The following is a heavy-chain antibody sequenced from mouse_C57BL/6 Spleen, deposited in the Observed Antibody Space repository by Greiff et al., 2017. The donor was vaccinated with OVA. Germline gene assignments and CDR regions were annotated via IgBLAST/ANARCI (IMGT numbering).Heavy chain of an antibody. CDR1: GFTFSSYG. Sequence: EVKLVESGGDLMKPGGSLKLSCAASGFTFSSYGMSWVRQTPDKRLEWVATISSGGSYTYYPDSVKGRFTISRDNAKNTLYLQMSSLKSEDTAMYYCARQAETGAWFAYWGQGTLVTVSA. V-gene: IGHV5-6*01. CDR2: ISSGGSYT. J-gene: IGHJ3*01. CDR3: ARQAETGAWFAY.